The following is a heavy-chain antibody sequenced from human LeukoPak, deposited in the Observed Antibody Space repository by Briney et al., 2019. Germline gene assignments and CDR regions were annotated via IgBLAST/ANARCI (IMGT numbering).Heavy chain of an antibody. D-gene: IGHD2-21*01. V-gene: IGHV4-4*09. CDR2: IYTNGRS. CDR1: GAYISSYC. J-gene: IGHJ4*02. Sequence: SETLSLTCTVSGAYISSYCWSWVRQSPGKGLEWIAYIYTNGRSDYNPSLKSRVTMSLDTSKNQLSMELRFLTAADTAVYYCATSHEAKTAPYDLWGQGTLVTVSS. CDR3: ATSHEAKTAPYDL.